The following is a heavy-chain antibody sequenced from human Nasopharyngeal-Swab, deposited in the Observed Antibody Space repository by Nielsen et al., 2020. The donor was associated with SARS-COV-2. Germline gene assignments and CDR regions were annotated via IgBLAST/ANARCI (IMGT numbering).Heavy chain of an antibody. D-gene: IGHD6-6*01. CDR3: ARPSEGVQFYWYFDL. CDR2: IHYNGNT. V-gene: IGHV4-39*01. CDR1: GGSISSSSYY. J-gene: IGHJ2*01. Sequence: SETLSLTCTVSGGSISSSSYYWGWVRQPPGKGLEWIGSIHYNGNTYYSPSLKSRVSTSIDTSGNQFSLKLSSVTAADTAIYYCARPSEGVQFYWYFDLWGRGTLVTVSS.